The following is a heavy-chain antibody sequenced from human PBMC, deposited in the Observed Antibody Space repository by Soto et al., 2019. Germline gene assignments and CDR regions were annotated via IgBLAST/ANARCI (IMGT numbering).Heavy chain of an antibody. V-gene: IGHV3-30*18. CDR1: GFKFSDYG. CDR3: AKDRRDGEYNSVYDF. CDR2: MSFDGTYK. Sequence: QVQLVESGGGVVQPGRSPRLSCIGSGFKFSDYGMHWVRQAPGKGLEWVAMMSFDGTYKYSADSVKGRFIISRDNSKNTLFLQMNSLRAGDTAVYYCAKDRRDGEYNSVYDFWGQGTLVTVSS. D-gene: IGHD4-17*01. J-gene: IGHJ4*02.